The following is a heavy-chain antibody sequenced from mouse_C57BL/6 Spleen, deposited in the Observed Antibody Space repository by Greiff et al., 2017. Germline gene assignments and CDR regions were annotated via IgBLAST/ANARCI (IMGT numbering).Heavy chain of an antibody. V-gene: IGHV1-15*01. CDR3: TRYNTLGYAWLAY. Sequence: VKLQESGAELVRPGASVTLSCKASGYTFTDYEMHWVKQTPVHGLEWIGAIDPETGGTAYNQKFKGKAILTADKSSSTAYMELRSLTSEDSAVYYCTRYNTLGYAWLAYWGQGTLVTVSA. CDR1: GYTFTDYE. J-gene: IGHJ3*01. D-gene: IGHD1-2*01. CDR2: IDPETGGT.